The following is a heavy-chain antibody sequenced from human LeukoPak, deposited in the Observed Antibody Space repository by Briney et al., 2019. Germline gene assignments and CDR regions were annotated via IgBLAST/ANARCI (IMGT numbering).Heavy chain of an antibody. Sequence: ASVKVSCKASRHTFTVYHVHWVRQAPGQGLEWMGRINPDSGVTNYAQNLQARVTMTRDTSISTVFLDLSSLRSGDTAVYYCALVTSGNWWFDPWGQGTLVTVSS. J-gene: IGHJ5*02. D-gene: IGHD2-21*02. V-gene: IGHV1-2*06. CDR1: RHTFTVYH. CDR2: INPDSGVT. CDR3: ALVTSGNWWFDP.